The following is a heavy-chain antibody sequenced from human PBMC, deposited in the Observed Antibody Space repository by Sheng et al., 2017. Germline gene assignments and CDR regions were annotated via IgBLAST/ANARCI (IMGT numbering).Heavy chain of an antibody. D-gene: IGHD2-8*02. Sequence: EVRLVESGGGRGYEPGEVPRDSPVQPPDSVLYEYAMHWVRQAPGKGLEWVSGIKWNSRNIDYAKSVKGRFTISRDNAKNSLYLQMNSLRTEDTALYYCARLGVEYLGAYDIWGQGTMVTVSS. CDR1: DSVLYEYA. CDR2: IKWNSRNI. CDR3: ARLGVEYLGAYDI. V-gene: IGHV3-9*01. J-gene: IGHJ3*02.